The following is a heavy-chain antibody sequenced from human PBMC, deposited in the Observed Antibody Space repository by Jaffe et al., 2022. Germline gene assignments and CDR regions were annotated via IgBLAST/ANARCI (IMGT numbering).Heavy chain of an antibody. D-gene: IGHD4-17*01. Sequence: QVQLQESGPGLVKPSETLSLTCAVSGYSISSGYCWGWIRQPPGKGLEWIGSISHSGTTYYNPSLESRVTISVDTSNNQFSLKLTSVTAADTAVYYCARDLKTTVVTPYSRYFDLWGRGTLVTVSS. J-gene: IGHJ2*01. CDR2: ISHSGTT. V-gene: IGHV4-38-2*02. CDR3: ARDLKTTVVTPYSRYFDL. CDR1: GYSISSGYC.